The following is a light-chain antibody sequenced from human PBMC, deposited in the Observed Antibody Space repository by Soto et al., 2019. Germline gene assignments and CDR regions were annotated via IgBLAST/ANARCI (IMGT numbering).Light chain of an antibody. CDR3: QQRGNWPPA. CDR1: QSVSSY. CDR2: DAS. J-gene: IGKJ1*01. Sequence: EIVLTQSPATLSLSPGERATLSCRAGQSVSSYLAWYQQKPGQAPRLLIYDASNRATGIPTRFSGSGSGTDFTLPTSSLEPEDFEVYYCQQRGNWPPAFGQGTKVEIK. V-gene: IGKV3-11*01.